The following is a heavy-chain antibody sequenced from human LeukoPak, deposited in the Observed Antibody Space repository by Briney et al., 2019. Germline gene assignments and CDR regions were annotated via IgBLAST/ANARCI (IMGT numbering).Heavy chain of an antibody. CDR3: ARDLVAFDY. J-gene: IGHJ4*02. CDR1: GGSISSGSYY. D-gene: IGHD2-15*01. Sequence: SETLSLTCTVSGGSISSGSYYWSWIRQPAGKGLEWIGRIYTSGSTNYNPSLKSRVTISVDTSKNQFSLELSSVTAADTAVYYCARDLVAFDYWGQGALVIVSS. V-gene: IGHV4-61*02. CDR2: IYTSGST.